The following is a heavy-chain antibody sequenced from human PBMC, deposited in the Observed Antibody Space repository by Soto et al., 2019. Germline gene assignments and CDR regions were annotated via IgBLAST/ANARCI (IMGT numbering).Heavy chain of an antibody. Sequence: QVQLVQSGAEVKKPGSSVKVSCKASGGTFSSYAISWVRQAPGQGLEWMGGIIPIFGTANYGQKFQGRVTINADGSTSKAYMELSSLRSEDTAVYYFAREEGGYYYWFDPWGQGTLVTVSS. V-gene: IGHV1-69*01. CDR1: GGTFSSYA. CDR2: IIPIFGTA. D-gene: IGHD3-22*01. CDR3: AREEGGYYYWFDP. J-gene: IGHJ5*02.